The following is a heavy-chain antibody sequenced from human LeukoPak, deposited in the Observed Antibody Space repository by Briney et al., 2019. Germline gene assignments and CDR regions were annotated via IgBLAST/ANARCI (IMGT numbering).Heavy chain of an antibody. Sequence: GGSLRLSCTASGSTFGDYAMSWVRQAPGKGLEWVGFIRSKAYGGTTEYAASVKGRFTISRDDSKSIAYLQMNSLKTEDTAVYYCTNWFPRYCSSTSCAEFDYWGQGTLVTVSS. V-gene: IGHV3-49*04. CDR2: IRSKAYGGTT. CDR3: TNWFPRYCSSTSCAEFDY. CDR1: GSTFGDYA. J-gene: IGHJ4*02. D-gene: IGHD2-2*01.